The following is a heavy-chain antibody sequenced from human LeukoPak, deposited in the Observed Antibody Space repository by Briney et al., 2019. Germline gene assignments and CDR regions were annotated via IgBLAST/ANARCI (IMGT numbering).Heavy chain of an antibody. Sequence: GESLKISCKGSGYSFTSYWIGWVRQMPGKGLEWMGIIYPGDSDTRYIPSFQGQVTISADKSISTAYLQWSSLKASDTAMYYCARPPAYYYDSSGYSADYWGQGTLVTVSS. D-gene: IGHD3-22*01. J-gene: IGHJ4*02. CDR3: ARPPAYYYDSSGYSADY. V-gene: IGHV5-51*01. CDR1: GYSFTSYW. CDR2: IYPGDSDT.